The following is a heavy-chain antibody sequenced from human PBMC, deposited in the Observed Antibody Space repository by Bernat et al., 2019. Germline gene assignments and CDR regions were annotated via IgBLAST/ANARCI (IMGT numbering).Heavy chain of an antibody. CDR1: GFTFSSYA. CDR2: ISYDGSNK. D-gene: IGHD2-21*02. CDR3: ARDDLAGDY. J-gene: IGHJ4*02. V-gene: IGHV3-30*01. Sequence: QVQLVESGGGVVQPGRSLRLSCAASGFTFSSYAMHWVRQAPGKGLERVAVISYDGSNKYYADSVKGRFTISRDNSKNTLYLQMNSLRAEDTAVYYCARDDLAGDYWGQGTLVTVSS.